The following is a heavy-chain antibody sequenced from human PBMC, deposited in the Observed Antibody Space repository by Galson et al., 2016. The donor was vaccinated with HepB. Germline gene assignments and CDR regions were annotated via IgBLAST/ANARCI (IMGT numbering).Heavy chain of an antibody. Sequence: SLRLSCAASRFTFSNYAMHWVRQAPGKGLEWVAIISYDGSNKYYADSVKGRFTISRDNSNNTLNLQMNSLRAEDTAVYFCARDTYDLWSGYYYYYMDVWGKGITVTVSS. V-gene: IGHV3-30-3*01. D-gene: IGHD3-3*01. J-gene: IGHJ6*03. CDR2: ISYDGSNK. CDR1: RFTFSNYA. CDR3: ARDTYDLWSGYYYYYMDV.